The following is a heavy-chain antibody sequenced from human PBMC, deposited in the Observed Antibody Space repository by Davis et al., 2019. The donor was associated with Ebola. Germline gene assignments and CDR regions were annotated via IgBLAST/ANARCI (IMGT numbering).Heavy chain of an antibody. D-gene: IGHD4-17*01. J-gene: IGHJ4*02. CDR2: LVPTFGTS. CDR3: ARESRRSFDY. V-gene: IGHV1-69*13. Sequence: SSVPVSRLTSLDPLRNNLLYWVRQPPAQGLEWVGGLVPTFGTSNSAQKFQGRVTITPDESTTTAYMELSDLRSEDTAVYYCARESRRSFDYWGQGTLVTVSS. CDR1: LDPLRNNL.